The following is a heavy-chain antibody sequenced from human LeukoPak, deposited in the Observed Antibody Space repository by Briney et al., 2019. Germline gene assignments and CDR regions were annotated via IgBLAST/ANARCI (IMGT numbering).Heavy chain of an antibody. Sequence: PSETLSLTCTVSGGSISSYYWSWIRQPPGKGLEWIGYIYYSGSTNYNPSLKSRVTISVDTSKNQFSLKLSSVTAADTAVYYCARWLRERGQFDYWGQGTLVTVSS. D-gene: IGHD3-10*01. CDR1: GGSISSYY. CDR3: ARWLRERGQFDY. V-gene: IGHV4-59*08. J-gene: IGHJ4*02. CDR2: IYYSGST.